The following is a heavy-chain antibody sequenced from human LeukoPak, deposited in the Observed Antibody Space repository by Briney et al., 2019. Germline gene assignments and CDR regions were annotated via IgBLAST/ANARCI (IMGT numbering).Heavy chain of an antibody. Sequence: GRSLRLSCAASGFTFSSYGMHWVRRAPGKGLEWVAVISYDGSNKYYADSVKGRFTISRDNSKNTLYLQMNSLRAEDTAVYYCAVATYYDILTGLDYWGQGTLVTVSS. CDR2: ISYDGSNK. V-gene: IGHV3-30*03. D-gene: IGHD3-9*01. J-gene: IGHJ4*02. CDR1: GFTFSSYG. CDR3: AVATYYDILTGLDY.